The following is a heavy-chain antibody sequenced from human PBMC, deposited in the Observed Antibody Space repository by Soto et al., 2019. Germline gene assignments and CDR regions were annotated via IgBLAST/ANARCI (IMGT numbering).Heavy chain of an antibody. CDR1: GYTFTSYG. Sequence: WASVKVSCKASGYTFTSYGISWVRQAPGQGLEWMGWISAYNGNTNYAQKLQGRVTMTTDTSTSTAYMELRSLRSDDTAVYYCARLWFGEKYNWFDPWGQGTLVTVS. CDR2: ISAYNGNT. D-gene: IGHD3-10*01. CDR3: ARLWFGEKYNWFDP. V-gene: IGHV1-18*01. J-gene: IGHJ5*02.